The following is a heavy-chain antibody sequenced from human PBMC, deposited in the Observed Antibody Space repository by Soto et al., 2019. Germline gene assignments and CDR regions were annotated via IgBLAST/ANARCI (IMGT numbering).Heavy chain of an antibody. CDR3: AKEKSYYGSGSYRWFDP. V-gene: IGHV3-30*18. CDR2: ISYDGSNK. D-gene: IGHD3-10*01. CDR1: GSTFSSYG. J-gene: IGHJ5*02. Sequence: PGGSLRLSCAASGSTFSSYGMHWVRQAPGKGLEWVAVISYDGSNKYYADSVKGRFTISRDNSKNTLYLQMNSLRAEDTAVYYCAKEKSYYGSGSYRWFDPWGQGTLVTVSS.